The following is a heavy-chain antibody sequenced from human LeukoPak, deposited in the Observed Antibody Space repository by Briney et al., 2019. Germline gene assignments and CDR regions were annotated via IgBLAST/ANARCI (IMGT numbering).Heavy chain of an antibody. V-gene: IGHV6-1*01. D-gene: IGHD5-24*01. Sequence: SQTLSLTCASSGCSVSSNIAAGNGITHSPSRGLEWLGRTYYRSKWYNDYAVAVNSRITINPDTSKNQFSLQLRPVTPEDTAVYYGARQTNTYLHYNLGWFDPWGQGTLVTVSS. CDR3: ARQTNTYLHYNLGWFDP. J-gene: IGHJ5*02. CDR1: GCSVSSNIAA. CDR2: TYYRSKWYN.